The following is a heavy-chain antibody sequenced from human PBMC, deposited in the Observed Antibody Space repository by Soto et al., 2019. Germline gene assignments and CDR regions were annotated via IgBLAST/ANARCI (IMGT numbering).Heavy chain of an antibody. CDR1: GFSFSDFY. CDR2: ISSTSKYT. D-gene: IGHD2-8*02. J-gene: IGHJ4*02. V-gene: IGHV3-11*06. Sequence: GGSLRLSCAASGFSFSDFYMSWIRQAPGKGLEWISYISSTSKYTKYADSVRGRFTISRDNAKNSLYLQMNSLRAEDTAVYYCAKHPVYSTGLFDYWGQGTLVTVSS. CDR3: AKHPVYSTGLFDY.